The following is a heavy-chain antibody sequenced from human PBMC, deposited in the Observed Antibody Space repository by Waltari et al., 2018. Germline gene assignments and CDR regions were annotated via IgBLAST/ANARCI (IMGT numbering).Heavy chain of an antibody. J-gene: IGHJ6*02. CDR3: AREAVGAKDYYGMDV. CDR1: GGTFSSYA. D-gene: IGHD1-26*01. Sequence: QVQLVQSGAEVKKPGSSVKVSCKASGGTFSSYAISWVRQAPGQGPEWMGRIIPLRGIATYAQKFQGRVTITADQSTSTAYMELSSLGSEDTVVYYCAREAVGAKDYYGMDVWGQGTTVTVSS. V-gene: IGHV1-69*09. CDR2: IIPLRGIA.